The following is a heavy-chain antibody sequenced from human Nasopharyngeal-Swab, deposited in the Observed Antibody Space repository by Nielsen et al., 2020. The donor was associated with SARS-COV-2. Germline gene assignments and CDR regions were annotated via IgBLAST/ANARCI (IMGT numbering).Heavy chain of an antibody. V-gene: IGHV4-59*02. CDR3: AKEGEGGPNYFEF. Sequence: SEPLSLTCTVSGDSGISSYWSWLRQPPGKGLEWIGYIYQNGYTNYNPSLKRRITMSIETSRKPFSLSLRSATAADTAMYYCAKEGEGGPNYFEFWGQGNLVTVSS. J-gene: IGHJ4*02. CDR1: GDSGISSY. D-gene: IGHD3-10*01. CDR2: IYQNGYT.